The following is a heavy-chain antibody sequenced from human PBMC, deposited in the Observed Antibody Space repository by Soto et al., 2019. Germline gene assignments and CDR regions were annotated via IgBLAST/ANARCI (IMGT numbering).Heavy chain of an antibody. Sequence: GGSLRLSFATSGVTFSANCMSWVLQAPGKGLEWVASITHAGSKKYYVDSVKGRFTISRDDTENSLFLQMNSLRAEDTALYYCARDTWISGATDDFWGQGTQVTVSS. CDR1: GVTFSANC. J-gene: IGHJ4*02. CDR2: ITHAGSKK. V-gene: IGHV3-7*01. CDR3: ARDTWISGATDDF. D-gene: IGHD2-2*03.